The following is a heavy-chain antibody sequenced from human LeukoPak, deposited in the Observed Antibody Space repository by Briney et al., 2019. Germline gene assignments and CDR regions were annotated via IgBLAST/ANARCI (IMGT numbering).Heavy chain of an antibody. Sequence: GASVKVSCKASGYTFTSYYMHWVRQAPGQGLEWMGIINPSGGSTSYAQKFQGRVTMTRDMSMSTVYMELSSLRSEDTAVYYCARPSTYYYDSSGYSHFDYWGQGTLVTVSS. CDR3: ARPSTYYYDSSGYSHFDY. D-gene: IGHD3-22*01. J-gene: IGHJ4*02. CDR2: INPSGGST. CDR1: GYTFTSYY. V-gene: IGHV1-46*01.